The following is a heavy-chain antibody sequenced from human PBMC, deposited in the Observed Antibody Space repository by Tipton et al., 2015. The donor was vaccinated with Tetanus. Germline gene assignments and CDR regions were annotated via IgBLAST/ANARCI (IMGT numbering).Heavy chain of an antibody. CDR3: ARGLPREPFYLDY. Sequence: TLSLTCNVSGASINAGGYLWTWVRQHPGEGLEWIGNIYYDTMRASPIPSLDSRVTISVDTSKNQFSLRLTSVTAADTAVYYCARGLPREPFYLDYWGQGQQVTVSS. CDR1: GASINAGGYL. CDR2: IYYDTMRA. D-gene: IGHD1-26*01. J-gene: IGHJ4*02. V-gene: IGHV4-31*03.